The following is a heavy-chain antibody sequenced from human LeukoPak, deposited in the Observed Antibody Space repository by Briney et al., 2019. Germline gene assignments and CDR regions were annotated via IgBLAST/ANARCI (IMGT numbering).Heavy chain of an antibody. Sequence: GGSLRLSCTASGFTFSSYEMNWVRQAPGKGLEWVSYISSSGSTIYYADSVKGRFTISRDNAKNSLYLQMDSLRAEDTAVYYCAMGYSYGLRYWGQGTLVTVPS. V-gene: IGHV3-48*03. CDR3: AMGYSYGLRY. CDR2: ISSSGSTI. J-gene: IGHJ4*02. D-gene: IGHD5-18*01. CDR1: GFTFSSYE.